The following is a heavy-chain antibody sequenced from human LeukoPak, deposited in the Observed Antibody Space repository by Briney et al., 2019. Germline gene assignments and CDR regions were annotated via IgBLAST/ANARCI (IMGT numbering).Heavy chain of an antibody. CDR1: GLTFSSYG. CDR3: AKDVWQQLVLWYFQH. Sequence: GGSLRLSCAASGLTFSSYGMHWVRQAPGKGLEWVAVISYDGSNKYYADSVKGRFTISRDNSKNTLYLQMNSLRAEDTAVYYCAKDVWQQLVLWYFQHWGQGTLVTVSS. CDR2: ISYDGSNK. V-gene: IGHV3-30*18. D-gene: IGHD6-13*01. J-gene: IGHJ1*01.